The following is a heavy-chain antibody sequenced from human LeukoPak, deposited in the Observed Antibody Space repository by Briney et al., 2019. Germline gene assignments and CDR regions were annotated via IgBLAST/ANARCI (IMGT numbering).Heavy chain of an antibody. CDR3: ARALGIAARRSRFDP. CDR2: IKQDGSEK. J-gene: IGHJ5*02. V-gene: IGHV3-7*01. D-gene: IGHD6-6*01. CDR1: GFTFSSYW. Sequence: GGSLRLSCAASGFTFSSYWMSWVRQAPGKGLEWVANIKQDGSEKYYVDSVKGRFTISRDNAKNSLYLQMNSLRAEDTAVYYCARALGIAARRSRFDPWGQGTLVTVSS.